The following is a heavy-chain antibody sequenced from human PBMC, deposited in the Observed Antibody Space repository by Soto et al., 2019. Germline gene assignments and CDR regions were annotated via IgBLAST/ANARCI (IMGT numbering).Heavy chain of an antibody. Sequence: QVQLQESGPGLVKPSETLSLTCTVSGGSVSSGSYYWSWIRQPPGKGLEWIGNIYYIGGTIYNPPLNSGATISVDTSKSQLSLKLTSVTAADTAVYYCAREQRSIVSPWFDPWGQGTLVTVSS. CDR1: GGSVSSGSYY. CDR3: AREQRSIVSPWFDP. CDR2: IYYIGGT. V-gene: IGHV4-61*01. J-gene: IGHJ5*02. D-gene: IGHD2-15*01.